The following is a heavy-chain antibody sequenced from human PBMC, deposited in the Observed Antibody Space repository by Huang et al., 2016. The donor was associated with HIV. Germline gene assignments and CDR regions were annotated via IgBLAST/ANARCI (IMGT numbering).Heavy chain of an antibody. CDR1: GFPFSSYS. Sequence: EVQLVESGGGLVKPGGSLRLSCAASGFPFSSYSMNWVHQAPGKGREWVSSISSSSSYIYYADSGKGRFTISRDNAKNSLYLQMNSLRAEDTAVYYCARGIVGATDYWGQGTLVTVSS. D-gene: IGHD1-26*01. V-gene: IGHV3-21*01. CDR2: ISSSSSYI. J-gene: IGHJ4*02. CDR3: ARGIVGATDY.